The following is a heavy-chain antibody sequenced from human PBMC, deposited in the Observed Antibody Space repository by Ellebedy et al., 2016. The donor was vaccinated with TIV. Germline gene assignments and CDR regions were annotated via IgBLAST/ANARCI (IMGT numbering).Heavy chain of an antibody. Sequence: SLKISCAASGFMFADYAMHWVRQAQGKGLEWVSGISWHSGTIGYADSVKGRFTISRANAKNSLYLQMNSLRGEDTGVYYCAADMRTWGPAAPDSWGQGTLVTVSS. CDR1: GFMFADYA. V-gene: IGHV3-9*01. J-gene: IGHJ4*02. CDR3: AADMRTWGPAAPDS. CDR2: ISWHSGTI. D-gene: IGHD6-13*01.